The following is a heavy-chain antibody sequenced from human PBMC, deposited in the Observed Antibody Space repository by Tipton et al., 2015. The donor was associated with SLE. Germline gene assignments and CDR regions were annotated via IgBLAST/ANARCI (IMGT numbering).Heavy chain of an antibody. CDR2: VYDNGDT. Sequence: TLSLTCTVSGDSISSSTYFWGWIRQSPGRGLEWIGSVYDNGDTYYNPSLKSRVTISVDTSKNQFSLNLSSVTAADTAVYYCARLVTKRAWFDPWGQGTLVTVSS. CDR3: ARLVTKRAWFDP. D-gene: IGHD6-13*01. J-gene: IGHJ5*02. V-gene: IGHV4-39*07. CDR1: GDSISSSTYF.